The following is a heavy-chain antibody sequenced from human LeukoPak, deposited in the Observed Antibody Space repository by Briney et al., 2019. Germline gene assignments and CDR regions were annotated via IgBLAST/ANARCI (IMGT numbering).Heavy chain of an antibody. Sequence: PSETLSLTCAVYGGSFSGYYWSWIRQPPGKGLEWIGETNHSGSTNYNPSLKSRVTISVDTSKNQFSLKLSSVTAADTAVYYCATATFDIVVVPAATGWFDPWGQGTLVTVSS. J-gene: IGHJ5*02. CDR3: ATATFDIVVVPAATGWFDP. CDR1: GGSFSGYY. CDR2: TNHSGST. D-gene: IGHD2-2*01. V-gene: IGHV4-34*01.